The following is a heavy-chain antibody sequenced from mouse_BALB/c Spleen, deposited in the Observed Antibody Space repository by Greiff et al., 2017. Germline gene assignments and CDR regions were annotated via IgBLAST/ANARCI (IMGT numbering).Heavy chain of an antibody. V-gene: IGHV5-6-4*01. J-gene: IGHJ3*01. CDR1: GFTFSSYT. CDR3: TRDRGYGSSKVFAY. Sequence: EVQVVESGGGLVKPGGSLKLSCAASGFTFSSYTMSWVRQTPEKRLEWVATISSGGSYTYYPDSVKGRFTISRDNAKNTLYLQMSSLKSEDTAMYYCTRDRGYGSSKVFAYWGQGTLVTVSA. D-gene: IGHD1-1*01. CDR2: ISSGGSYT.